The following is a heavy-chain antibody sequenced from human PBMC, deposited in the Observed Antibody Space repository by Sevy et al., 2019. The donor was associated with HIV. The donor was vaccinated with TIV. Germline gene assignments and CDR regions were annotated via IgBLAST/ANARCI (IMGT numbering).Heavy chain of an antibody. CDR1: GFTFSSYS. Sequence: GGSLRLSCAASGFTFSSYSMNGVRQAPGKGLEWVSSISSSSSYIYYADSVKGRFTISRDNAKNSLYLQMNSLRAEDTAVYYCAREWKEYSSGPFDYWGQGTLVTVSS. J-gene: IGHJ4*02. CDR2: ISSSSSYI. V-gene: IGHV3-21*01. CDR3: AREWKEYSSGPFDY. D-gene: IGHD6-19*01.